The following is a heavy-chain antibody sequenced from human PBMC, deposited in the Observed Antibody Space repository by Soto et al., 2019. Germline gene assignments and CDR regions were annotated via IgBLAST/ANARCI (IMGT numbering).Heavy chain of an antibody. J-gene: IGHJ5*02. CDR2: IYWDDDK. V-gene: IGHV2-5*02. Sequence: QITLKESGPTLVRPTQTLTLTCTFSGFSLSTTGVGVGWIRQPPGKALEWLALIYWDDDKRYSPSLKSRLTIPKDASKTEVILTTTNMDSVDTATYCCAQRLGDYGLGREQANYFDPWGQGTLVTVSS. CDR1: GFSLSTTGVG. D-gene: IGHD3-10*01. CDR3: AQRLGDYGLGREQANYFDP.